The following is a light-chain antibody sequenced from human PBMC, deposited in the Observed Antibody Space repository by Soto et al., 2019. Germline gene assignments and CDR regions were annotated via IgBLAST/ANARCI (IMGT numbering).Light chain of an antibody. CDR1: QGIDSY. CDR2: AAS. V-gene: IGKV1-9*01. J-gene: IGKJ1*01. CDR3: QQLDNYPPT. Sequence: DIQLTQSPSFLSASLGDRVTITCRASQGIDSYLAWYQQKPGKAPKLLIYAASTLQSGVPSRFSGSGSEIAFTLTISSLQPEDFATYYCQQLDNYPPTFGQGTKVDIK.